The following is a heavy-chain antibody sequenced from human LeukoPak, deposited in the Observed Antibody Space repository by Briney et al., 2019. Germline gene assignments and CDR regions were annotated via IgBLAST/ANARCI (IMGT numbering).Heavy chain of an antibody. CDR1: GYTFTGYY. Sequence: ASVKVSCKASGYTFTGYYMHRVRQAPGQGLEWMGWINPNSGGTNYAQKFQGWVTMTRDTSISTAYMELSRLRSDDTAVYYCATTTRGGYYYGMDVWGQGTTVTVSS. D-gene: IGHD4-17*01. CDR3: ATTTRGGYYYGMDV. CDR2: INPNSGGT. J-gene: IGHJ6*02. V-gene: IGHV1-2*04.